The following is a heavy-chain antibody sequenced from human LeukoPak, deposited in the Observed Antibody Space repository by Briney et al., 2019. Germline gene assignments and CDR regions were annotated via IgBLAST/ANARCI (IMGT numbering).Heavy chain of an antibody. CDR1: GFTSSSYS. CDR3: ARGRQSIAVAGTDF. Sequence: GGSLRLSCAASGFTSSSYSMNWVRQAPGKGLEWVSYISSSSSTIYYADSVKGRFTISRNNAKNSLYLQTNSLRAEDTAVYYCARGRQSIAVAGTDFWGQGTLVTVSS. J-gene: IGHJ4*02. V-gene: IGHV3-48*01. CDR2: ISSSSSTI. D-gene: IGHD6-19*01.